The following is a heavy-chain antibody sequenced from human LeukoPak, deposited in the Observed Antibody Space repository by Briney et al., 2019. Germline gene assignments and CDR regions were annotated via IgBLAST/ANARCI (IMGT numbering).Heavy chain of an antibody. J-gene: IGHJ4*02. CDR2: INPSGGST. D-gene: IGHD3-10*01. CDR1: GYTFTSYY. CDR3: ARPESLLWFGELSGGLDY. V-gene: IGHV1-46*01. Sequence: APVKVSCKASGYTFTSYYMHWVRQAPGQGLEWMGIINPSGGSTSYAQKFQGRVTMTGDTSTSTVYMELSSLRSEDTAVYYCARPESLLWFGELSGGLDYWGQGTLVTVSS.